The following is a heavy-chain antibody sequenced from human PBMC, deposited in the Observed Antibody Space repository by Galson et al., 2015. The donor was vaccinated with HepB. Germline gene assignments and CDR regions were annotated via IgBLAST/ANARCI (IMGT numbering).Heavy chain of an antibody. D-gene: IGHD3-10*01. CDR2: FDPEDGET. CDR1: GYTLTELS. V-gene: IGHV1-24*01. CDR3: ATDRWVTMVRGAPRPDAFDI. J-gene: IGHJ3*02. Sequence: SVKVSCKVSGYTLTELSMHWVRQAPGKGLEWMGGFDPEDGETIYAQKFQGRVTMTEDTSTDTAYMELSSLRSEDTAVYYCATDRWVTMVRGAPRPDAFDIWGQGTMVTVSS.